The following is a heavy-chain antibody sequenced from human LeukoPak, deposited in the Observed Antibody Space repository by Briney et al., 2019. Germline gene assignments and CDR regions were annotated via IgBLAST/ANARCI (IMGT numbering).Heavy chain of an antibody. Sequence: GESLKISCKGSGYSFTSYWIGWVRQMPGKGLEWMGIIYPGDSDTRYSPSFQGQVTISADKSISTAYLQWSSLKASDTAMYYCARRSAAYYYGPGSYYLDYWGQGTLVTVSS. CDR3: ARRSAAYYYGPGSYYLDY. D-gene: IGHD3-10*01. V-gene: IGHV5-51*01. J-gene: IGHJ4*02. CDR2: IYPGDSDT. CDR1: GYSFTSYW.